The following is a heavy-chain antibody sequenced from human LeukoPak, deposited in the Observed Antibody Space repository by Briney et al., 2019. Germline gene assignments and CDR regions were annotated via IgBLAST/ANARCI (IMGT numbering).Heavy chain of an antibody. D-gene: IGHD2-2*01. V-gene: IGHV3-30*04. CDR1: GFIFSSHA. Sequence: GGSLRLSCAACGFIFSSHAIHWVRQAPGKGLEWVAVISYDGSNQYYADSVKGRFTISRDNSKNTLDLQMNSLRVEDTAVYYCGIDNVRLVTASYYYYMDVWGKGTTVTVSS. CDR3: GIDNVRLVTASYYYYMDV. J-gene: IGHJ6*03. CDR2: ISYDGSNQ.